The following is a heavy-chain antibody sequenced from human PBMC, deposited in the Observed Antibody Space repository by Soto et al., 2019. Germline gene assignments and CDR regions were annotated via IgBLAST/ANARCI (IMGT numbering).Heavy chain of an antibody. CDR3: ARDGEQLDYYYYYGMDV. D-gene: IGHD6-6*01. J-gene: IGHJ6*02. CDR2: INAGNGNT. CDR1: GYTFTSYA. V-gene: IGHV1-3*01. Sequence: QVQLVQSGAEVKKPGASVKVSCKASGYTFTSYAMHWVRQAPGQRLEWMGWINAGNGNTKYSQKFQGRVTITRDTSASTAYMERSSLRSEDTAVYYCARDGEQLDYYYYYGMDVWGQGTTVTVSS.